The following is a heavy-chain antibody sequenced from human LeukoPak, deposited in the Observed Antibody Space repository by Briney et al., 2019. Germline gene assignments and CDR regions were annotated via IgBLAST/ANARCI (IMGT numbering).Heavy chain of an antibody. V-gene: IGHV3-33*01. Sequence: GGSLRLSCATSGFPFSYYGIHWVRQAPGKGLEWVAVMWSDGIRKYYTDSVKGRFTVSRDTSKNTQYLEMSSLRVEDTAVYYCTRDADTSGHYDIFDIWGQGTMVTVSS. D-gene: IGHD6-19*01. CDR1: GFPFSYYG. CDR2: MWSDGIRK. CDR3: TRDADTSGHYDIFDI. J-gene: IGHJ3*02.